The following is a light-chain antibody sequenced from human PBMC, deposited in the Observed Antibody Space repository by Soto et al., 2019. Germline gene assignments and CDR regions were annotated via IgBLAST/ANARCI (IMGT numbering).Light chain of an antibody. CDR1: SRDVGSYDL. CDR3: CSYGGSTTFYV. CDR2: EVK. V-gene: IGLV2-23*02. Sequence: QSALTQPASVSGSLGQSITISCTGTSRDVGSYDLVSWYQQHPGKVPKFLIYEVKKRPSGVSDCFSGSKSGNTATLTISGLLAEDEADYYCCSYGGSTTFYVFGSGTKVTVL. J-gene: IGLJ1*01.